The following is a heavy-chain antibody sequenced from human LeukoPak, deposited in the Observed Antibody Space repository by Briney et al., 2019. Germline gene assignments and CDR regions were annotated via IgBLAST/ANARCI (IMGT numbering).Heavy chain of an antibody. CDR2: MNPNSGNT. J-gene: IGHJ4*02. V-gene: IGHV1-8*01. CDR3: ARGPPLRGYSYGYPFDY. CDR1: GYTFTSYD. Sequence: ASVKVSCKASGYTFTSYDINWVRQATGQGLEWMGWMNPNSGNTGYAQKFQGRVTMTRNTSISTAYMELSSLRSEDTAVYYCARGPPLRGYSYGYPFDYWGQGTLVTVSS. D-gene: IGHD5-18*01.